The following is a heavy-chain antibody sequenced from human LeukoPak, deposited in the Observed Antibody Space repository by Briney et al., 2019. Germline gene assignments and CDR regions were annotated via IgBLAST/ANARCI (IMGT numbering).Heavy chain of an antibody. V-gene: IGHV4-59*01. Sequence: SETLSLTCTVSGGSISSYYWSWIRQPPGKGLEWIGYIYYSGSTNYNPSLKSRVTISVDTSKNQFSLKLSSVTAADTAVYYCARGRDGGVIAGYWGQGTLVTVSS. D-gene: IGHD3-16*02. CDR1: GGSISSYY. J-gene: IGHJ4*02. CDR2: IYYSGST. CDR3: ARGRDGGVIAGY.